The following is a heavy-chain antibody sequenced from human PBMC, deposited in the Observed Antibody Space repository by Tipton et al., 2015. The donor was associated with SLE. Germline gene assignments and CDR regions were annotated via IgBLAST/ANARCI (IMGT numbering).Heavy chain of an antibody. J-gene: IGHJ3*02. CDR3: AREVDYYDSSGYYYDAFDI. D-gene: IGHD3-22*01. CDR2: IYYSGST. V-gene: IGHV4-61*01. CDR1: GCSISSSSYY. Sequence: TLSLTCTVSGCSISSSSYYWSWIRQSPGKGLEWFGYIYYSGSTNYNPSLKSRVTSSVDTSKNQFSLRLSSVTAGDTAVYYCAREVDYYDSSGYYYDAFDIWGQGTMVTVSS.